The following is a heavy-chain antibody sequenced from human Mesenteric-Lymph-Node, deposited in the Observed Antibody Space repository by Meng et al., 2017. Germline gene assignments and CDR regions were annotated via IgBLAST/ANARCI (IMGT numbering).Heavy chain of an antibody. CDR3: ASFPPPGKQWLVTDY. Sequence: QLEQSGSGLVTPGLALSVNCTVSGGYFSSGVYCWSWLRQAPGKGLELIGPIYYSKGTSYNPSLKSRVTISVDTTNTQFSLKLSSVTAADTAVYYCASFPPPGKQWLVTDYWGQGTLVTVSS. D-gene: IGHD6-19*01. V-gene: IGHV4-30-4*01. CDR1: GGYFSSGVYC. CDR2: IYYSKGT. J-gene: IGHJ4*02.